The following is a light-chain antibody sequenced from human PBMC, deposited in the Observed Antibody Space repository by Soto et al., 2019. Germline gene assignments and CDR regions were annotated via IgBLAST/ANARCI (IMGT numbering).Light chain of an antibody. CDR2: QDS. CDR3: QAWDSSTGV. Sequence: SYELTQPPSVSVSPGQTASITCSGDKLGDKYACWYQQKPCQSPVLVIYQDSKRPSGIPERFSGSNSGNTATLTISGTQAMYEADYYCQAWDSSTGVFGTGTKLTVL. J-gene: IGLJ1*01. V-gene: IGLV3-1*01. CDR1: KLGDKY.